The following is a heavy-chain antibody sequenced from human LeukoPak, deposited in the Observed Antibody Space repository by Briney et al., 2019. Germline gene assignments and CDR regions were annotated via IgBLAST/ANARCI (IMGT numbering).Heavy chain of an antibody. CDR2: IHYSGST. J-gene: IGHJ6*03. V-gene: IGHV4-34*01. Sequence: SSETLSLTCAVYGGSFSGYYWSWIRQPPGKGLEWIGSIHYSGSTNYNPSLKSRVTISVDTSKNQFSLKLSSVTAADTAVYYCARGYCSGGSCYSYYYYNYMDVWGKGTTVTVSS. D-gene: IGHD2-15*01. CDR3: ARGYCSGGSCYSYYYYNYMDV. CDR1: GGSFSGYY.